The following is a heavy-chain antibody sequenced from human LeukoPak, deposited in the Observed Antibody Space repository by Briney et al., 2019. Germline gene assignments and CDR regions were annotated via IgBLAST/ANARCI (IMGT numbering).Heavy chain of an antibody. J-gene: IGHJ3*02. V-gene: IGHV1-2*02. CDR1: GYTFTGYY. CDR2: INPNSGGT. Sequence: ASVKVSCKASGYTFTGYYMNWVRQAPGQGLEWMAWINPNSGGTNYAQKFQGRVTMTRDTSISTAYMELSRLRSDDTVVYYCARAVTRYCSSTSCYYVIWGQGTMVTVSS. CDR3: ARAVTRYCSSTSCYYVI. D-gene: IGHD2-2*01.